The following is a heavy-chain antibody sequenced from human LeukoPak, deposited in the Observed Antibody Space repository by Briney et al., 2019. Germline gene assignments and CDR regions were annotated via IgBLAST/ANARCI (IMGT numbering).Heavy chain of an antibody. CDR3: ARDRRGYDSSGYFNWFDP. D-gene: IGHD3-22*01. CDR1: GGSISSYY. Sequence: PSETLSLTCTVSGGSISSYYWSWIRQPPGKGLEWIGYIYYSGSTNYNPSLKSRVTISVDTSKNQFSLKLSSVTAADTAVYYCARDRRGYDSSGYFNWFDPWGQGTLVTVSS. V-gene: IGHV4-59*12. CDR2: IYYSGST. J-gene: IGHJ5*02.